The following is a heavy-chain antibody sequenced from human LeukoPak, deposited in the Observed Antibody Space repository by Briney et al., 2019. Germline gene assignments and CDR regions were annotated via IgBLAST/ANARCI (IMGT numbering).Heavy chain of an antibody. CDR3: ARVRRRRDSSGYYPGYWYFDL. J-gene: IGHJ2*01. V-gene: IGHV4-39*07. CDR2: IYYSGST. CDR1: GASISSGSYY. Sequence: KPSETLSLTCTAPGASISSGSYYWGWIRQPPGKGLEWIGSIYYSGSTYYNPSLKSRVTISVDTSKNQFSLKLSSVTAADTAVYYCARVRRRRDSSGYYPGYWYFDLWGRGTLVTVSS. D-gene: IGHD3-22*01.